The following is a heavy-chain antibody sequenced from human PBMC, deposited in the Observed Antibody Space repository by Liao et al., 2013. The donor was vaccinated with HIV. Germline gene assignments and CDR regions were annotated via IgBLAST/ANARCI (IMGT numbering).Heavy chain of an antibody. CDR2: IYYSGST. CDR3: ARDNRTGLTPHFDS. CDR1: GGSISSEDHY. J-gene: IGHJ5*01. V-gene: IGHV4-30-4*08. Sequence: QVQLHESGPGLVRPSQTLSLTCTVFGGSISSEDHYWSWIRQTPGKGLEWLGYIYYSGSTHYNPSLKSRLSISIDTSKKQFSLRLSSVTAADTAFYYCARDNRTGLTPHFDSSG. D-gene: IGHD1-14*01.